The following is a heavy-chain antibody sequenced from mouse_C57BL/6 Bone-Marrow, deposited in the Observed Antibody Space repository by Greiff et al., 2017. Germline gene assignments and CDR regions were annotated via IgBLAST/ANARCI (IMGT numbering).Heavy chain of an antibody. CDR2: ISSGASYT. D-gene: IGHD2-4*01. CDR1: GFTFSSYG. J-gene: IGHJ4*01. Sequence: EVMLVESGGDLVKPGGSLKLSCAASGFTFSSYGMSWVRQTPDKRLEWVATISSGASYTSYPDSVKGRFTISRDNAKNTLYLQMSSLKTEDTDMYYCARQGDYDGDAMGYWGQGTSVTVSS. CDR3: ARQGDYDGDAMGY. V-gene: IGHV5-6*01.